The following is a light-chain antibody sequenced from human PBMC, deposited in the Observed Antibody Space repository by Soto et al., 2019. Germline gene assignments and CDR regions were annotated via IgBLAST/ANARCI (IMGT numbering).Light chain of an antibody. J-gene: IGKJ5*01. V-gene: IGKV1-33*01. CDR3: QQYENIPT. CDR2: DAS. CDR1: QGIHRW. Sequence: DIQMTQSPSSVSASVGDRVTTTSRSSQGIHRWLNWYQQXPGRAPQLLIYDASNFEAGVPSRSRGSGSRTDFTITISRLQPEYIASYYYQQYENIPTFGQGTRLEIK.